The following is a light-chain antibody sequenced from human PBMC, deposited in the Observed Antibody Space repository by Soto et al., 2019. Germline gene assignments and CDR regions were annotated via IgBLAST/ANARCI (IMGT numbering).Light chain of an antibody. CDR2: DES. CDR3: QQRGNWPPT. Sequence: ELVLTQSPATLSLSPGERSTLSCRASQSLSSSLAWYQQKPGQPPRLLIYDESNRATGIPARFSGSGSGTDFTLTITSLEPEDFAVSYCQQRGNWPPTFGQGTKVEIK. V-gene: IGKV3-11*01. J-gene: IGKJ1*01. CDR1: QSLSSS.